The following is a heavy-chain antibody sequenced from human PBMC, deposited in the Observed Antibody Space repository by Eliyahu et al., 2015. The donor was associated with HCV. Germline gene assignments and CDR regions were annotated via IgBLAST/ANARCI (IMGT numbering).Heavy chain of an antibody. CDR1: GYTFTSYY. V-gene: IGHV1-46*01. D-gene: IGHD1-26*01. CDR3: ARDLGDHSGSWDS. CDR2: LNPSGDNTIT. J-gene: IGHJ5*01. Sequence: QVQLVQSGAEVKKPGASVKVSXKAXGYTFTSYYIHWVRQAPGQGLEWMGILNPSGDNTITIYAQKFRGRVTMTRDTSTSTVYMELSFLRSEDTAVYYCARDLGDHSGSWDSWGQGTLVTVSS.